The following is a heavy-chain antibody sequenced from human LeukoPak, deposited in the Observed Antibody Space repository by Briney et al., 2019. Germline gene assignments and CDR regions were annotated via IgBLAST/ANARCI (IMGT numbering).Heavy chain of an antibody. CDR2: INPNSGGT. V-gene: IGHV1-2*06. J-gene: IGHJ4*02. CDR3: ARRGSSGWLFDY. D-gene: IGHD6-19*01. Sequence: EASVKVSCTASGYTFTGYYMHWVRQAPGQGLEWMGRINPNSGGTNYAQKFQGRVTMTRDTSISTAYMELSRLRSDDTAVYYCARRGSSGWLFDYWGQGTLVTVSS. CDR1: GYTFTGYY.